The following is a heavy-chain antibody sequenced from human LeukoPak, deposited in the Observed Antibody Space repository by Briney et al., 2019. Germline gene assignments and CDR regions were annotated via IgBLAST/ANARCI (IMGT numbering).Heavy chain of an antibody. D-gene: IGHD3-10*01. CDR3: ARARRGVYNWFDP. CDR2: INPNSGGT. J-gene: IGHJ5*02. Sequence: SVKVSCKASGYTFTGYYMHWVRLAPAPGHELMGWINPNSGGTNYAQKFQGRVTMTRDTSISTAYMELSRLRSDDTAVYYCARARRGVYNWFDPWGQGTLVTVSS. V-gene: IGHV1-2*02. CDR1: GYTFTGYY.